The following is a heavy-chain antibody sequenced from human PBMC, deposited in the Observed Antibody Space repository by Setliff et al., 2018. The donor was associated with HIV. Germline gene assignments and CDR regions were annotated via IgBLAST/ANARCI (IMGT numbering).Heavy chain of an antibody. D-gene: IGHD2-2*01. V-gene: IGHV3-30*18. Sequence: GGSLRLSCAASGFTFSSYGMHWVRQAPGKGLEWVAVIPYDGSNKYYADSVKGRFTISRDNSKNTLYLQMNSLRAEDTAVYYCAKDRRDQLPPRGMDVWGQGTTVTVSS. CDR1: GFTFSSYG. CDR2: IPYDGSNK. J-gene: IGHJ6*02. CDR3: AKDRRDQLPPRGMDV.